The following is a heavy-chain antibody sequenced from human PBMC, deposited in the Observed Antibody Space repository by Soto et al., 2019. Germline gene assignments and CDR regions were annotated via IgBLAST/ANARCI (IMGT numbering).Heavy chain of an antibody. CDR1: GGSFTSNNW. Sequence: SETLSLTCAVSGGSFTSNNWWTWVRQPPGQGLEWIGEIYRTGSTNYNPSLKSRVTISLDKSENQFSLKVTSLTAADTAVYYCASRDPGTSVDYWGQGTLVTVYS. V-gene: IGHV4-4*02. CDR3: ASRDPGTSVDY. D-gene: IGHD1-7*01. J-gene: IGHJ4*02. CDR2: IYRTGST.